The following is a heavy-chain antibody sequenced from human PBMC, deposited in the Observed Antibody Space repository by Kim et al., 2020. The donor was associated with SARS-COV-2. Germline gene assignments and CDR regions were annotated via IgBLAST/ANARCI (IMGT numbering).Heavy chain of an antibody. CDR2: ISDDGIKK. CDR3: GKDSGYCGGDCSPNY. CDR1: GFTFSNYG. D-gene: IGHD2-21*02. Sequence: GGSLRLSCAASGFTFSNYGMHWVRQAPGKGLEWVAIISDDGIKKYYADSVKGRFTISRDKSKNMLYLQMNSLRAEDTAIYYCGKDSGYCGGDCSPNYWG. V-gene: IGHV3-30*18. J-gene: IGHJ4*01.